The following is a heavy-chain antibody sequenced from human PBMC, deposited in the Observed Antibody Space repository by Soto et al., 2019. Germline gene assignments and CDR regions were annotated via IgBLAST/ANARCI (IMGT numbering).Heavy chain of an antibody. CDR2: ISYDGSNK. CDR3: ASRDDPFGSSWSFDY. V-gene: IGHV3-30-3*01. J-gene: IGHJ4*02. Sequence: GGSLRLSCAASGFTFSSYAMHWVRQAPGKGLEWVAVISYDGSNKYYADSVKGRFTISRDNSKNTLYLQMNSLRSEDTAVYYCASRDDPFGSSWSFDYWGQGTLVTVSS. CDR1: GFTFSSYA. D-gene: IGHD6-13*01.